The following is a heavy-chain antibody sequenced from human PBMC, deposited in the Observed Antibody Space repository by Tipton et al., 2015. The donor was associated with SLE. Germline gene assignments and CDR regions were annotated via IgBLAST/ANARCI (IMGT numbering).Heavy chain of an antibody. CDR1: GYSISSGYY. Sequence: TLSLTCAVSGYSISSGYYWNWIRQSPRKGLEWIGEISPSGSINYNPSLKSRVTISVDTSKNQFSLNVSSVTAADTAVYYCASWYSSSWYYFDYWGQGTLVTVSS. D-gene: IGHD6-13*01. J-gene: IGHJ4*02. V-gene: IGHV4-38-2*01. CDR2: ISPSGSI. CDR3: ASWYSSSWYYFDY.